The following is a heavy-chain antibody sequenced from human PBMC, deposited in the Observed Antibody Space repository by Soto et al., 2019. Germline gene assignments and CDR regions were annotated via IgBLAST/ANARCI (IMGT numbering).Heavy chain of an antibody. CDR1: GGSVSSGSYY. Sequence: SETLSLTCTVSGGSVSSGSYYWSWIRQPPGKGLEWIGYIYYSGSTNYNPSLKSRVTISVDTSKNQFSLKLSSVTAADTAVYYCXRVSEDLWFGGQYYFDYWGQGTLVTVSS. D-gene: IGHD3-10*01. CDR2: IYYSGST. J-gene: IGHJ4*02. V-gene: IGHV4-61*01. CDR3: XRVSEDLWFGGQYYFDY.